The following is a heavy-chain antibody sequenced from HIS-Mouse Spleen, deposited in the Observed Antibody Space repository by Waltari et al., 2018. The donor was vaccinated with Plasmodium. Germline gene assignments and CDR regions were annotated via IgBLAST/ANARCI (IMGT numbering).Heavy chain of an antibody. D-gene: IGHD5-12*01. CDR3: ARVGRGYSGYDSVVVGY. CDR1: GGSISSSSYY. J-gene: IGHJ4*02. Sequence: QLQLQESGPGLVKPSDTLSLTCTVSGGSISSSSYYWGWLRQPTGKGLEWIGSIYYSGSTYYNPSLKSRVTISVDTSKNQFSLKLSSVTAADTAVYYCARVGRGYSGYDSVVVGYWGQGTLVTVSS. V-gene: IGHV4-39*07. CDR2: IYYSGST.